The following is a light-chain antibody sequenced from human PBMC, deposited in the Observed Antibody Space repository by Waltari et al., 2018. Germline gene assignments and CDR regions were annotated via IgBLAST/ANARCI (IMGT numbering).Light chain of an antibody. J-gene: IGKJ2*01. V-gene: IGKV1-5*03. Sequence: DIQMTQPPSTLSASGGDRVTITCRASQSISSWLAWDQQKPGKAPKLLIYKASSLESGVPSRFSCSGSGTEFTLTISSLQPDDFATYYCQQYNSYPYTFGQGTKLEIK. CDR2: KAS. CDR3: QQYNSYPYT. CDR1: QSISSW.